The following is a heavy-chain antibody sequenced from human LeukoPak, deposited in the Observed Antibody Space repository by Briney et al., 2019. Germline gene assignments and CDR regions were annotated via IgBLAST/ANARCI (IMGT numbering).Heavy chain of an antibody. CDR1: GYSISSGYY. J-gene: IGHJ4*02. Sequence: SETLSLTCTVSGYSISSGYYWGWMRQPPRKGLEWIGSIYHSGSTYYNPSLKSRVTISVDTSKNQFSLKLSSVTAADTAVYYCARDPGYYDSSGYPGSDYWGQGTLVTVSS. D-gene: IGHD3-22*01. V-gene: IGHV4-38-2*02. CDR2: IYHSGST. CDR3: ARDPGYYDSSGYPGSDY.